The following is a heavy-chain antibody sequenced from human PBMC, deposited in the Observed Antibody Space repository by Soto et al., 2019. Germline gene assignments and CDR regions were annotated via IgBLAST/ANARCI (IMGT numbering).Heavy chain of an antibody. V-gene: IGHV3-48*02. CDR1: GFAFSNYS. CDR2: ISSSSTNT. CDR3: ARGTKGGSPPL. D-gene: IGHD1-7*01. J-gene: IGHJ4*02. Sequence: EVQLVESGGGLVQPGGSLRLSCAGSGFAFSNYSMNWVRQAPGKGLEWVSYISSSSTNTYYAASVRGRFTISRDNAKNSLYLRMNSLKEEDPAVYYCARGTKGGSPPLWGQGTLVTVSS.